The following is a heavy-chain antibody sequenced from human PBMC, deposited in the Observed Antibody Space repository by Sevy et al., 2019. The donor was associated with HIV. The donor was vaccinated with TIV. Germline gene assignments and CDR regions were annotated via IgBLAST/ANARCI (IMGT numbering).Heavy chain of an antibody. D-gene: IGHD6-13*01. CDR1: GGSVSSGSYY. J-gene: IGHJ4*02. Sequence: SETPSLTCTVSGGSVSSGSYYWSWIRQPPGKGLEWIGYIYYSGSTNYNPSLKSRVTISVDTSKNQFSLKLSSVTAADTAVYYCARAVAAADIFLDYWGQGTLVTVSS. CDR3: ARAVAAADIFLDY. V-gene: IGHV4-61*01. CDR2: IYYSGST.